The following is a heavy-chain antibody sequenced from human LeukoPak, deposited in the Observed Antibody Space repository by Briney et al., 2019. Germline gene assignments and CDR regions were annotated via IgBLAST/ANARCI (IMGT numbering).Heavy chain of an antibody. CDR3: ANTQYYYYYMDV. CDR2: IRYDGSNK. V-gene: IGHV3-30*02. CDR1: GFTFSSYG. J-gene: IGHJ6*03. Sequence: HPGGSLRLSCAASGFTFSSYGMHWVRQAPGKGLEWVAFIRYDGSNKYYADSVKGRFTISRDNSRNTLYLQMNSLRAEDTAVYYCANTQYYYYYMDVWGKGTTVTISS.